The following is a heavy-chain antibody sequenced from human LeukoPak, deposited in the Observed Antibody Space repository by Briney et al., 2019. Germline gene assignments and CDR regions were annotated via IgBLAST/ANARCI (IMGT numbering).Heavy chain of an antibody. D-gene: IGHD1-7*01. CDR3: ARGVVGGTTVGP. V-gene: IGHV1-8*01. J-gene: IGHJ5*02. Sequence: ASVKVSCKASGDTFSTYDANWVRQAPGQGLEWMGWVNPKSGHTAYTQKFQGGVTMTSDTSTAFLELSSLRFEDTAVYFCARGVVGGTTVGPWGQGTLVTVSS. CDR2: VNPKSGHT. CDR1: GDTFSTYD.